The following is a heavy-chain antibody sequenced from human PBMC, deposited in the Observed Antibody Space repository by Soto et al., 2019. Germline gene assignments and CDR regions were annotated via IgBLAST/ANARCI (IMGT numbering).Heavy chain of an antibody. V-gene: IGHV1-8*01. J-gene: IGHJ4*02. CDR2: MNPNSGNT. CDR3: ARRRIGAPGY. CDR1: GYTFTSYD. Sequence: QVQLVQSGAEVKKPGASVKVSCKASGYTFTSYDINWVRQATGQGLEWMGWMNPNSGNTGYAQQLPSRVTMTSNTSIITAYIELSSLGSRDKAVEYCARRRIGAPGYWGQGTLVTVSS.